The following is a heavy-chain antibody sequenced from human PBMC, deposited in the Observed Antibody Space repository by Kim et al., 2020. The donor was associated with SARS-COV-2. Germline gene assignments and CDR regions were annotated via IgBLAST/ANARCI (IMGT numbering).Heavy chain of an antibody. CDR1: GGSFSGYY. CDR3: ARGKGSYFHNWCDP. Sequence: SETLSLTCAVYGGSFSGYYWSWIRQPPGKGLEWIGEINHSGSTNYNPSLKSRVTISVDTSKNQFSLKLSSVTAADTAVYYCARGKGSYFHNWCDPWGQGTLVTFSS. J-gene: IGHJ5*02. D-gene: IGHD1-26*01. V-gene: IGHV4-34*01. CDR2: INHSGST.